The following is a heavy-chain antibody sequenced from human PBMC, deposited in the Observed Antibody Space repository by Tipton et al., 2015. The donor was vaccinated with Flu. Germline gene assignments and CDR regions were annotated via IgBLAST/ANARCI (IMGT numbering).Heavy chain of an antibody. CDR1: GFSFSNYA. D-gene: IGHD3-3*01. V-gene: IGHV3-64*01. CDR2: INSNGGST. Sequence: SLRLSCAASGFSFSNYAMHWVRQALGKGLEYVSAINSNGGSTYYANSVKGRFTISRDNSKNTLYLQMGSLRAEDMAVYYCARTGYDFWSGYSPFEYWGQGTLVTVSS. J-gene: IGHJ4*02. CDR3: ARTGYDFWSGYSPFEY.